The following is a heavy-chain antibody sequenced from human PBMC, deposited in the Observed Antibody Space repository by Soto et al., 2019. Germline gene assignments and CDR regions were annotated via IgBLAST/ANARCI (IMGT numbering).Heavy chain of an antibody. J-gene: IGHJ4*02. V-gene: IGHV5-51*01. CDR1: GYSFNSYW. CDR2: IHPGDSDT. Sequence: GESLKISCKGSGYSFNSYWIAWVRQMPGEGLGLMVIIHPGDSDTRYSPSFQGQVTISADKSISTAYLQWSSLKASDTAMYYCARVPLPYSIAWHFHXWGQVTRFTVSX. CDR3: ARVPLPYSIAWHFHX. D-gene: IGHD6-19*01.